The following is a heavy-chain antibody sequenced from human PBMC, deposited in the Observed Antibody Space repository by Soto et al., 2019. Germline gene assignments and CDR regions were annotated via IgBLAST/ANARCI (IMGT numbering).Heavy chain of an antibody. CDR3: ARAAAGSGGKYYYYGMDV. D-gene: IGHD6-13*01. CDR2: INHSGST. J-gene: IGHJ6*02. CDR1: GGSFSGYY. Sequence: PSETLSLTCAVYGGSFSGYYWSWIRQPPGKGLEWIGEINHSGSTNYNPSLKSRVTISVDTSKNQFSLKLSSVTAADTAVYYCARAAAGSGGKYYYYGMDVWGQGTTVTVSS. V-gene: IGHV4-34*01.